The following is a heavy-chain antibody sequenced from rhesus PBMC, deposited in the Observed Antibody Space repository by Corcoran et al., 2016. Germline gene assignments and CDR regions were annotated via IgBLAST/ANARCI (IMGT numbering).Heavy chain of an antibody. V-gene: IGHV4-122*02. CDR1: GGSISSNY. CDR3: AREGFRIQQKYYYGLDS. D-gene: IGHD4-23*01. CDR2: ITYSGCT. J-gene: IGHJ6*01. Sequence: QLQLQESGPGLVKPSETLSLTCAVSGGSISSNYWSWIRQPPGKGLEWIWYITYSGCTSYNPSLKSRVTISRDTSNNQFSLKLSSVTAADTAVYYCAREGFRIQQKYYYGLDSWGQGVVVTVSS.